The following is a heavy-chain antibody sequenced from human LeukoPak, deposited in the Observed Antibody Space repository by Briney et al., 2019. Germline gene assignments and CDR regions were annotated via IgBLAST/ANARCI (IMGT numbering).Heavy chain of an antibody. CDR2: ISYDGSNK. J-gene: IGHJ4*02. CDR1: GFTFSSYG. D-gene: IGHD5-18*01. CDR3: AKGLHPLEYSYGWPIFDY. Sequence: GGSLRLSCAASGFTFSSYGMHWVRQAPGKGLEWVAVISYDGSNKYYADSVKGRFTISRDNSKNTLYLQMNSLRAEDTAVYYCAKGLHPLEYSYGWPIFDYWGQGTLVTVSS. V-gene: IGHV3-30*18.